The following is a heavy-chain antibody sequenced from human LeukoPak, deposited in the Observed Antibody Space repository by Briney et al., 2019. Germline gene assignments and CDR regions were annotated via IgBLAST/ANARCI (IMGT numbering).Heavy chain of an antibody. CDR1: GFTFRSYW. D-gene: IGHD3-22*01. CDR3: ARARRVYDSSGYYYVGLDY. J-gene: IGHJ4*02. V-gene: IGHV3-7*01. Sequence: TGGSLRLSCAASGFTFRSYWMSWVRQAPGKGLEWVANINQDGSEKNYVDSVKGRFTISRDNAENTFLQMNSLRAEDTAVYYCARARRVYDSSGYYYVGLDYWGQGTLVTVSS. CDR2: INQDGSEK.